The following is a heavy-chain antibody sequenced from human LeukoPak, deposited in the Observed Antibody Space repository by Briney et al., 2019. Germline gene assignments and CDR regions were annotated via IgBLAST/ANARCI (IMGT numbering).Heavy chain of an antibody. V-gene: IGHV1-18*01. CDR2: ISAYNGNT. D-gene: IGHD3-3*01. J-gene: IGHJ4*02. Sequence: ASVKVSCKASGYTFTSYGISWVRQAPGQGLEGMGWISAYNGNTNYAQKLQGRVTMTTDTSTSTAYMELRSLRSDDTAVYYCAREYYDFWSGYYTGPGYFDYWGQGTLVTVSS. CDR1: GYTFTSYG. CDR3: AREYYDFWSGYYTGPGYFDY.